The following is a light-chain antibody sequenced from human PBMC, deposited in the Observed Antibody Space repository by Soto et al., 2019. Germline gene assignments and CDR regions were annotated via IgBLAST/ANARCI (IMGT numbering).Light chain of an antibody. CDR2: DAS. Sequence: DIQMTQSPSSLSASVGDRVTITCRASQGISNFLAWYQQKPGKVPKLLIYDASTLQSGVPSRFSGSGSGTDFTLTISSLQPEDVATYYCQKYNSAPRAVGQGTKVGIK. CDR1: QGISNF. J-gene: IGKJ1*01. V-gene: IGKV1-27*01. CDR3: QKYNSAPRA.